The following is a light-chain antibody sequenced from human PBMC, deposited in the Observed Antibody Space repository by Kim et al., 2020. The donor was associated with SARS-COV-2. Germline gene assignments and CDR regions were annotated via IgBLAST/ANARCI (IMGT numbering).Light chain of an antibody. Sequence: LTCTMRSGINVGTYRIYWYQQKPGSPPQYLLRYKSDSDKQQGSGVPSRFSGSKDASANAGILLISGLQSEDEADYYCMIWHSSAWVFGGGTQLTVL. CDR3: MIWHSSAWV. J-gene: IGLJ3*02. CDR2: YKSDSDK. V-gene: IGLV5-45*01. CDR1: SGINVGTYR.